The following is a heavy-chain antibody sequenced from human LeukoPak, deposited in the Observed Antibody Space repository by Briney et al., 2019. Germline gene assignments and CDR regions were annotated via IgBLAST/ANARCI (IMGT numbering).Heavy chain of an antibody. Sequence: GGSLRLSCAASGFTFSDYYMNWVRQAPGKGLEWVSSISSSSSYIYYADPVKGRFTISRDNAKNSLYLQMNSLRAEDTAVYYCARESSFGVVISYYGMDVWGQGTTVTVSS. V-gene: IGHV3-21*01. J-gene: IGHJ6*02. CDR3: ARESSFGVVISYYGMDV. D-gene: IGHD3-3*01. CDR2: ISSSSSYI. CDR1: GFTFSDYY.